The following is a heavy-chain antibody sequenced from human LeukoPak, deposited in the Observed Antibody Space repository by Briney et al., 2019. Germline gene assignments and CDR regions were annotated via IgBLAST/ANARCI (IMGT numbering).Heavy chain of an antibody. CDR1: GFTFDDYA. CDR3: AKDNSNSSYYYYYMDV. D-gene: IGHD4-11*01. V-gene: IGHV3-9*03. J-gene: IGHJ6*03. CDR2: ISWNSGSI. Sequence: SLRLSCAASGFTFDDYAMHWVRQAPGKGLEWVSGISWNSGSIGYADSVKGRFIISRDNAKNSLYLQMNSLRAEDVALYYCAKDNSNSSYYYYYMDVWGKGTTVTVSS.